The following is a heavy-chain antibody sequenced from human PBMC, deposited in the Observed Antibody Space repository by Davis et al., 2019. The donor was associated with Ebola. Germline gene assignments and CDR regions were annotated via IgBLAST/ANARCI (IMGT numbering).Heavy chain of an antibody. CDR3: AREGYCSGGSCHYVDY. CDR1: GYTFTSYA. D-gene: IGHD2-15*01. CDR2: INAGNGNT. V-gene: IGHV1-3*01. J-gene: IGHJ4*02. Sequence: ASVKVSCKASGYTFTSYAMHWVRQAPGQRLEWMGWINAGNGNTKYSQKFQGRVTMTRDTSISTAYMELSRLRSDDTAVYYCAREGYCSGGSCHYVDYWGQGTLVTVSS.